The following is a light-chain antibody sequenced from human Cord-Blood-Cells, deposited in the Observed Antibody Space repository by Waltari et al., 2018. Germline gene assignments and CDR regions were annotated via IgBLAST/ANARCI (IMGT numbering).Light chain of an antibody. CDR3: QQSYSTPWT. Sequence: DIQMTLSPSSLSLSVGDTVTITCRASQSISSYLNWYQQKPGKALKLLIYAASSLQSGVPARFSGSGSGTDFTLTISSLQPEDFATYYCQQSYSTPWTFGQGTKVEIK. CDR2: AAS. V-gene: IGKV1-39*01. CDR1: QSISSY. J-gene: IGKJ1*01.